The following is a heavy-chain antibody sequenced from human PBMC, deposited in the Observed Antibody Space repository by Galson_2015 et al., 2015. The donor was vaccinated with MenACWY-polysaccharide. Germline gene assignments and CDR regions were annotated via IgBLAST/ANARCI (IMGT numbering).Heavy chain of an antibody. V-gene: IGHV3-15*01. CDR3: TTARMPGGYWVDY. D-gene: IGHD3-22*01. J-gene: IGHJ4*01. CDR2: IKSETDGGTT. Sequence: SLRLSCAASGFTFSTAWMRWVRQAPGKGLEWVGRIKSETDGGTTDYAAPVKVRFTISRDDSKNTLYLQMNRLKTEDTAVYSCTTARMPGGYWVDYWGRVTLVTVSS. CDR1: GFTFSTAW.